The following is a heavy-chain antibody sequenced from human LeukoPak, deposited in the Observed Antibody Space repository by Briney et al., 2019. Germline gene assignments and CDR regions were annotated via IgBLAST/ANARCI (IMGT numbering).Heavy chain of an antibody. V-gene: IGHV3-9*03. J-gene: IGHJ4*02. D-gene: IGHD3-10*01. CDR3: AKDMGFRLSDRKGDRGFDY. CDR2: ISWNSGSI. CDR1: GFTFDDYA. Sequence: GGSLRLSCAASGFTFDDYAMHWVRQAPGKGLEWVSDISWNSGSIGYADSVEGRFTISRDNAKNSLYLQMNSLRAEDMALYYCAKDMGFRLSDRKGDRGFDYWGQGTLVTVSS.